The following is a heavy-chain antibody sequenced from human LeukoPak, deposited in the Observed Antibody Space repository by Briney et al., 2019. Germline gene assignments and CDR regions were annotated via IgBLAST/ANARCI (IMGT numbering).Heavy chain of an antibody. J-gene: IGHJ4*02. Sequence: ASVKVSCKASGYTFTSYYMHWVRQAPGQGLEWMGIINPSGGSTSYAQKFQGRVTMTRDTSTSTVYMELSSLRSEDTAVYYCARDSPDYYDSSGPLLDWGQGTLVTVSS. CDR3: ARDSPDYYDSSGPLLD. CDR1: GYTFTSYY. CDR2: INPSGGST. D-gene: IGHD3-22*01. V-gene: IGHV1-46*01.